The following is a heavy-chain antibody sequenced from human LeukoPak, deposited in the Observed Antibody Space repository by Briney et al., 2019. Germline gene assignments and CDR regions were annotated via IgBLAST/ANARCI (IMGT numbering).Heavy chain of an antibody. CDR1: GASFSGYY. D-gene: IGHD1-14*01. CDR3: ARHRSRDYYYYYMDV. CDR2: INHSGSI. Sequence: PSETLSLTCAVYGASFSGYYWTWIRQPPGKGLEWIGEINHSGSINYNPSLKSRVTISVDTSKNQFSLKLSSVTAADTAVYYCARHRSRDYYYYYMDVWGKGTTVTVSS. J-gene: IGHJ6*03. V-gene: IGHV4-34*01.